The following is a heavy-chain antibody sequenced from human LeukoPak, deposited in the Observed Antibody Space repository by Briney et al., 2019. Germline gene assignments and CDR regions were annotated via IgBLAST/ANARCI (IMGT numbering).Heavy chain of an antibody. CDR1: GFTFSSYW. J-gene: IGHJ4*02. V-gene: IGHV3-7*01. CDR3: ARDQYDSSGYYRLFDY. Sequence: GGSLRLSCAASGFTFSSYWMSWVRQAPGKGLEWVANIKRDGSEKYYVDSVKGRFTISRDNAKNSLYLQMNSLRAEDTAVYYCARDQYDSSGYYRLFDYWGQGTLVTVSS. CDR2: IKRDGSEK. D-gene: IGHD3-22*01.